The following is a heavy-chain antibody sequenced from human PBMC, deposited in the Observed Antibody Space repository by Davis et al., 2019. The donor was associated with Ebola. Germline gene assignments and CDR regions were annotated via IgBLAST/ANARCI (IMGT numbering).Heavy chain of an antibody. CDR2: IKQDGSEK. D-gene: IGHD1-26*01. V-gene: IGHV3-7*03. CDR1: GFTFSSYW. Sequence: GESLKISCAASGFTFSSYWMSWVRQAPGKGLEWVANIKQDGSEKYYVDSVKGRFTISRDNAKNSLYLQMNSLRAEDTALYYCAKDKYSGSYSGYFDYWGQGTLVTVSS. J-gene: IGHJ4*02. CDR3: AKDKYSGSYSGYFDY.